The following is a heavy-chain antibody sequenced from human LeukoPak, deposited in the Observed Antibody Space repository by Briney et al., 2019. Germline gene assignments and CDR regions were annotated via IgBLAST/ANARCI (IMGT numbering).Heavy chain of an antibody. Sequence: PSETLSLTCGVSGYSISSGYLWGWIRPPPGKGLEWFGIILHSGSTYYNPSLRSRLSISVDTSKNQFSLKLTSVTAADTAVYFCATCNSTKCYQHFDYWGQGTLVTVSS. D-gene: IGHD2-2*01. CDR3: ATCNSTKCYQHFDY. CDR1: GYSISSGYL. J-gene: IGHJ4*02. V-gene: IGHV4-38-2*01. CDR2: ILHSGST.